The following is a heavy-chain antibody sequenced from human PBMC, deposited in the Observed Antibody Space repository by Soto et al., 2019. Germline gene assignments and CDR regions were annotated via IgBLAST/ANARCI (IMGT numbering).Heavy chain of an antibody. Sequence: EVQLVESGGGLVQPGGSLRLSCAASGFTFSSYSMNWVRQAPGKGLEWVSYISSSSSTIYYADSVKGRFTISRDNAKNSLYLQKNRLRAEDTAVYYCARERLAIAAAGTYYYYYMDVWGKGTPVTVSS. CDR2: ISSSSSTI. J-gene: IGHJ6*03. CDR3: ARERLAIAAAGTYYYYYMDV. V-gene: IGHV3-48*01. D-gene: IGHD6-13*01. CDR1: GFTFSSYS.